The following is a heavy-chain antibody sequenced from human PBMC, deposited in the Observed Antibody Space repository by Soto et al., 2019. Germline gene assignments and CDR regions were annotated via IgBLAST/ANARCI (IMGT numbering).Heavy chain of an antibody. D-gene: IGHD4-17*01. CDR3: ARAYGDYYFDY. CDR2: ISTYKGDT. V-gene: IGHV1-18*01. Sequence: QVQLVQSGAEVKKPGASVKVSCKTSGYTFSSYGISWVRQAPGQGLEWMGWISTYKGDTHYVQNLQGRVTLTTDTSTRTAYMALRSRRSDDPAVYYCARAYGDYYFDYWGQGTLVTVSS. J-gene: IGHJ4*02. CDR1: GYTFSSYG.